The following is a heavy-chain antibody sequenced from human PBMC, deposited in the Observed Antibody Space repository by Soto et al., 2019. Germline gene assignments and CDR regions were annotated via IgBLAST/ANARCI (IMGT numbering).Heavy chain of an antibody. J-gene: IGHJ6*02. CDR2: INLSAGST. V-gene: IGHV1-46*01. CDR3: ATRDTDISTTYSYSMDV. D-gene: IGHD3-9*01. Sequence: ASVKVSCKASGHTFTSYYMHWVRQAPGQGLEWIGIINLSAGSTSYAQKFQGRVTITRDTSTSTVYMDMSSLRSEDTAVYYCATRDTDISTTYSYSMDVWGQGTTVTVSS. CDR1: GHTFTSYY.